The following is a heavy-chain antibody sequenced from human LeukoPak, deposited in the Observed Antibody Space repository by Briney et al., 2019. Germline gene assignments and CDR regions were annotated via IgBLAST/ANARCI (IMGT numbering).Heavy chain of an antibody. J-gene: IGHJ4*02. CDR3: ASSVGEKTYYFDY. V-gene: IGHV3-30-3*01. Sequence: GGSLRLSCAASGFTFSSYAMHWVRQAPGKGLEWVAVISYDGSNKYYADSVKGRITISRDNSKNTLYLQMNSLRAEDTAVYYCASSVGEKTYYFDYWGQGTLVTVSS. CDR2: ISYDGSNK. CDR1: GFTFSSYA. D-gene: IGHD3-16*01.